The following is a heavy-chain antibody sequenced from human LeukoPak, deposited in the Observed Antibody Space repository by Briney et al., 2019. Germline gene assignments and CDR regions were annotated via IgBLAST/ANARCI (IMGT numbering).Heavy chain of an antibody. CDR2: IYSGGST. D-gene: IGHD3-10*01. CDR3: ASGSGSYRTPYYYMDV. V-gene: IGHV3-53*01. CDR1: GFTFSSYA. J-gene: IGHJ6*03. Sequence: GGSLRLSCAASGFTFSSYAMSWVRQAPGKGLEWVSVIYSGGSTYYADSVKGRFTISRDNSKNTLYLQMNSLRAEDTAVYYCASGSGSYRTPYYYMDVWGTGTTVTVSS.